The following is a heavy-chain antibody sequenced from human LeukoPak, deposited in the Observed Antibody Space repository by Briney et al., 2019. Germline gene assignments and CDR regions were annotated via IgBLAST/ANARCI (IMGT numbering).Heavy chain of an antibody. CDR2: TYYRSRWYN. D-gene: IGHD6-19*01. J-gene: IGHJ4*02. V-gene: IGHV6-1*01. CDR1: GDSVSSNSAA. CDR3: ARVTEKQYLPFDS. Sequence: HSQTLPLTCAISGDSVSSNSAAWNWIRQSPSRGLEWLGRTYYRSRWYNEYALSVKSRITINPDTSKNQFSLQLNSVTPEDTAVYYCARVTEKQYLPFDSWGQGTLVTVSS.